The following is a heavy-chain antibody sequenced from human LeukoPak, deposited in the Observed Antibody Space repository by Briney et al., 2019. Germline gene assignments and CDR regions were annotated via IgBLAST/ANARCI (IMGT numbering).Heavy chain of an antibody. CDR3: ARDGNYRFDY. J-gene: IGHJ4*02. Sequence: GGSLRLSCAASGFTFSSYGMHWVRQAPGKGLEWVAVIWYDGSKTYYADSVKGRFTISRDRSKKTLYLQMNSLRAEDTAVYYCARDGNYRFDYWGQGTLVTVSS. CDR1: GFTFSSYG. V-gene: IGHV3-33*01. D-gene: IGHD3-16*02. CDR2: IWYDGSKT.